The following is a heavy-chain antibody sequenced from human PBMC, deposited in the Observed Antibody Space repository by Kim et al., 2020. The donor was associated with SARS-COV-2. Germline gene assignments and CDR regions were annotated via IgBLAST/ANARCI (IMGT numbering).Heavy chain of an antibody. CDR3: ARDFDP. V-gene: IGHV1-2*02. Sequence: NSGGTDFALKFQGRVTMTRDTAIATAYMDLSSLRSDDTAVYYCARDFDPWGQGTLVTVSS. CDR2: NSGGT. J-gene: IGHJ5*02.